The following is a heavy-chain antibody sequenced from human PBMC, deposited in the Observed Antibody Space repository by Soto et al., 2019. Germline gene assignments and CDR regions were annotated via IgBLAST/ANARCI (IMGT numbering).Heavy chain of an antibody. D-gene: IGHD3-10*01. J-gene: IGHJ4*02. CDR1: GYKFTDFG. CDR2: IAPATGHT. Sequence: QIQVLQSETEVRKPGASVSVSCKTSGYKFTDFGVTWVRQAPGQGLEWMGWIAPATGHTTYAQKLQGRITMTADTATATIFMELTSLRSDDTAVYYCARGLRGSGTYLIHWGQGTLVTVSS. V-gene: IGHV1-18*01. CDR3: ARGLRGSGTYLIH.